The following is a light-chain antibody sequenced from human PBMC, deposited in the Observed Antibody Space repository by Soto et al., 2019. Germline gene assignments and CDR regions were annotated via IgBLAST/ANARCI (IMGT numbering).Light chain of an antibody. J-gene: IGKJ2*01. Sequence: EIVLRQSPATLSLSPGERATLSCRASQTVSSYLAWYQQKPGQAPRLLIYDASVRATGTPGRFSGSGSGTDFNLTISRLEPEDFAVYYCHQYGSSLGTFGQGTKVEI. V-gene: IGKV3D-20*01. CDR2: DAS. CDR3: HQYGSSLGT. CDR1: QTVSSY.